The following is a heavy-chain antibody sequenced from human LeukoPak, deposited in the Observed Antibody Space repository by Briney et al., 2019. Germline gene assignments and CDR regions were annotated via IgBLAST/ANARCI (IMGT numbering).Heavy chain of an antibody. CDR3: ARDLRPIVVVPAAIVAFDI. J-gene: IGHJ3*02. Sequence: ASVKVSCKASGYTFTSYGISWVRQAPGQGLEWMGWISAYKGNTNYAQKLQGRVTMTTDTSTSTAYMELRSLRSDDTAVYHCARDLRPIVVVPAAIVAFDIWGQGTMVTVSS. CDR2: ISAYKGNT. V-gene: IGHV1-18*04. CDR1: GYTFTSYG. D-gene: IGHD2-2*02.